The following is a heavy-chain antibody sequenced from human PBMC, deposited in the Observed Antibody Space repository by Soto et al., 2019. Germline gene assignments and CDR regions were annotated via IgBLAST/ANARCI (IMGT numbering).Heavy chain of an antibody. V-gene: IGHV3-9*01. CDR2: ISWNSGSI. J-gene: IGHJ4*02. CDR1: GFTFDDYA. Sequence: EVQLVESGGGLVQPGRSLRLSCAASGFTFDDYAMHWVRQAPGKGLEWVSGISWNSGSIGYADSVKGRFTISRDNAKNSLYLQMNSLRAEDTALYYCAKDRSGWGRSFDYWGQGTLVTVSS. CDR3: AKDRSGWGRSFDY. D-gene: IGHD6-19*01.